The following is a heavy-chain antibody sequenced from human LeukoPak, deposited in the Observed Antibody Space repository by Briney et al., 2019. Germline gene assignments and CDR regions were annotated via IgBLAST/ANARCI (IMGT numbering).Heavy chain of an antibody. J-gene: IGHJ6*02. CDR2: INPNSGGT. V-gene: IGHV1-2*02. Sequence: GASVKVSCKASGYTFTGYYMHWVRQAPGQGLGWMGWINPNSGGTNYAQKFQGRVTMTRDTSISTAYMELSRLRSDDTAVYYCAQKSGLNYDFWSGYYQNYYYYGMDVWGQGTTVTVSS. D-gene: IGHD3-3*01. CDR3: AQKSGLNYDFWSGYYQNYYYYGMDV. CDR1: GYTFTGYY.